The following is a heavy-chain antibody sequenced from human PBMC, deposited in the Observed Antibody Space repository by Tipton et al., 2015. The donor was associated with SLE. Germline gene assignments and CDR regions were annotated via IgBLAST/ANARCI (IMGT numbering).Heavy chain of an antibody. CDR2: IYHGGAT. V-gene: IGHV4-4*01. CDR1: GASITTNNW. CDR3: ARSLSRKWTLDR. J-gene: IGHJ5*02. Sequence: TLSLTCAVSGASITTNNWWNWVRQPPGKGLEWIGEIYHGGATNYNPSLKSRVTMSVDKSKREVSLVLTSVTAADTAMYFCARSLSRKWTLDRWGQGTLVTVSS. D-gene: IGHD1-26*01.